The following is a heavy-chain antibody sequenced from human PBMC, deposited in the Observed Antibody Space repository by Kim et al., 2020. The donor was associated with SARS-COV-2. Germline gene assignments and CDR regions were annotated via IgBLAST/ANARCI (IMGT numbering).Heavy chain of an antibody. Sequence: GGSLRLSCAASGFTFSNSWMSWVRQAPGKGLEWVATIKQDGSDKYYVDSVKGRFTVSRDNAKNSLYLQMNSLRDEDTAVYYCVTGGGTFNYWGRGTLVTVSS. V-gene: IGHV3-7*01. CDR3: VTGGGTFNY. CDR1: GFTFSNSW. D-gene: IGHD3-16*01. CDR2: IKQDGSDK. J-gene: IGHJ4*02.